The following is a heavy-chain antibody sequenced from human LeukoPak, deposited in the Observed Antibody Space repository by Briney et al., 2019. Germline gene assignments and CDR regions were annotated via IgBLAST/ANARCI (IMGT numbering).Heavy chain of an antibody. D-gene: IGHD3/OR15-3a*01. Sequence: ASVKVSCKSSGYTFIAYYLCWVRQAPGQGLELMGWISPNSGGTKYAQKFQGRVTMTRDTSISTVYMELSRLTYDDTAVYYCARGHIFDFAFWGQGTLVTVSS. CDR2: ISPNSGGT. V-gene: IGHV1-2*02. CDR1: GYTFIAYY. CDR3: ARGHIFDFAF. J-gene: IGHJ4*02.